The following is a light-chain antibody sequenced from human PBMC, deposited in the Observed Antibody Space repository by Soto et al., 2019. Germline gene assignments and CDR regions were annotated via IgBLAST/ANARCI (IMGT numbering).Light chain of an antibody. CDR3: QQYRGYSWT. Sequence: DIQMTQSPSTLSASVGDRVTITCRASQSVTSWLAGYQQRPGKAPNLLIYEASKVEYGVSSRFSGSGYGTEFTLTISSLQPDDFATYYCQQYRGYSWTFGQGTKVEIK. CDR2: EAS. J-gene: IGKJ1*01. V-gene: IGKV1-5*03. CDR1: QSVTSW.